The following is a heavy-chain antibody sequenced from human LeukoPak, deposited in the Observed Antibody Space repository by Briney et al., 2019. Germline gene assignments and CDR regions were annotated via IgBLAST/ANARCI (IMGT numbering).Heavy chain of an antibody. D-gene: IGHD3-22*01. CDR2: IYSGGST. CDR3: ARDSHYDSSGYYDY. J-gene: IGHJ4*02. CDR1: GFTVSSNY. Sequence: GGSLRLSCAASGFTVSSNYMSWVRQAPGKGLEWVSVIYSGGSTYYADSVKGRFTISRDSSKNTLCLQMNSLRAEDTAVYYCARDSHYDSSGYYDYWGQGTLVTVSS. V-gene: IGHV3-53*01.